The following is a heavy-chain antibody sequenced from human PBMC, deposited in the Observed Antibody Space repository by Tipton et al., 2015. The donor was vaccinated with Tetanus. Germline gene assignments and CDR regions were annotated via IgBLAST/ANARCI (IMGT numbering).Heavy chain of an antibody. CDR1: GFTFKSYT. D-gene: IGHD6-19*01. CDR2: INSRSSSI. J-gene: IGHJ4*02. V-gene: IGHV3-21*01. CDR3: VRDPPSSGFAFES. Sequence: SLRLSCAAPGFTFKSYTLNWVRQAPGKGLEWVSSINSRSSSIYYADSVKGRFTVSRDNSKNTVNLQMNSLRVEDTAVYYCVRDPPSSGFAFESWGQGALVTVS.